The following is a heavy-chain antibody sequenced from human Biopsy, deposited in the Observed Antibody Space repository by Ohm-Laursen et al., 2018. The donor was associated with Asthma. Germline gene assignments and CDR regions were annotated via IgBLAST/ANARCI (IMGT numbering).Heavy chain of an antibody. CDR3: ARGDSSNRSHYYFDY. V-gene: IGHV3-53*01. Sequence: LSLTCAASGFAVSRDHMFWVRQAPGKGLEWVSVIYSGGTSHTADSVRGRFTISRDYSKSTLYLQMHSLRAEDTAVYYCARGDSSNRSHYYFDYWGQGTLVTVSS. J-gene: IGHJ4*02. CDR1: GFAVSRDH. CDR2: IYSGGTS. D-gene: IGHD3-22*01.